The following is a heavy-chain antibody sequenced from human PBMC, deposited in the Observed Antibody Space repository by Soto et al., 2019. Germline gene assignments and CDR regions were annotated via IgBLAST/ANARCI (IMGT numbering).Heavy chain of an antibody. V-gene: IGHV4-59*01. CDR1: GGSISSYY. Sequence: SETLSLTCTVSGGSISSYYWSWIRQPPGKGLECIGYIYYSGSTNYNPSLKSRVTISVDTSKNQFSLKLSSVTAADTAVYYCARVHGDYGSYYFDYWGQGTPVTVSS. D-gene: IGHD4-17*01. CDR2: IYYSGST. J-gene: IGHJ4*02. CDR3: ARVHGDYGSYYFDY.